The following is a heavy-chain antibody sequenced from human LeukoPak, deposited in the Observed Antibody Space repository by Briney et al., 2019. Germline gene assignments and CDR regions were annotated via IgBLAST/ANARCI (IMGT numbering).Heavy chain of an antibody. CDR2: INPNSGGT. CDR1: GYTFTGYY. D-gene: IGHD3-10*01. V-gene: IGHV1-2*02. CDR3: ARVGPTMVRGVISWFDP. Sequence: GASVKVSCKASGYTFTGYYMHWVRQAPGQGLEWMGWINPNSGGTNYAQKFQGRVTMTRDTSISTAYMELSRLRSDDTAVYYCARVGPTMVRGVISWFDPWGQGTLVTVSS. J-gene: IGHJ5*02.